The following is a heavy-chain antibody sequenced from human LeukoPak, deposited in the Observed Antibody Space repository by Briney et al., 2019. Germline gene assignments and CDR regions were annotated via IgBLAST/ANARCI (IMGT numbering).Heavy chain of an antibody. CDR3: AKDRGVVTGRGYYFDY. J-gene: IGHJ4*02. CDR2: IRYDGSNK. V-gene: IGHV3-30*02. Sequence: GGSLRLSCVASGFTFTNYWMNWVRQAPGKGLEWVAFIRYDGSNKYYADSVKGRFTISRDNSKNTLYLQMNSLRVEDTAVYYCAKDRGVVTGRGYYFDYWGQGTQVTVSS. D-gene: IGHD4-23*01. CDR1: GFTFTNYW.